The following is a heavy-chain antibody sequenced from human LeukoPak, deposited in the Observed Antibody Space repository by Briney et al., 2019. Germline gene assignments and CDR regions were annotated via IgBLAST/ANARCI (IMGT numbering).Heavy chain of an antibody. D-gene: IGHD3-3*01. CDR3: ATGPRITIFGVVITEFDY. CDR2: INPNSGGT. V-gene: IGHV1-2*02. J-gene: IGHJ4*02. Sequence: ASVKVSCKASGYTFTGYYMHWVRQAPGQGLEWMGWINPNSGGTNYAQKFQGRVTMTRDTSTSTAYMELSRLRSDDTAVYYCATGPRITIFGVVITEFDYWGQGTLVTVSS. CDR1: GYTFTGYY.